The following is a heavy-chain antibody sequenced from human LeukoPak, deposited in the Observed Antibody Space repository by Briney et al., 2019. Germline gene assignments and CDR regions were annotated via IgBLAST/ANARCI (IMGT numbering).Heavy chain of an antibody. D-gene: IGHD7-27*01. CDR1: GFTFSNHA. V-gene: IGHV3-23*01. Sequence: PGGSLRLSCAASGFTFSNHAMNWVRHAPGKGLEWVSTISGSGDATYYADSVKGRFTISGDNSKNKLYLQMNSLRAEDTAVYYCARRGPNWGFFDYWGRGTLVTVSS. J-gene: IGHJ4*02. CDR3: ARRGPNWGFFDY. CDR2: ISGSGDAT.